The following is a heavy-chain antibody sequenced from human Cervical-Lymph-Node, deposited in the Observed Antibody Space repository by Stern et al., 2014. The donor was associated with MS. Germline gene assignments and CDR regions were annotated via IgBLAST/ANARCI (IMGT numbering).Heavy chain of an antibody. Sequence: QINLKESGPKLVKPTQTLTLTCTFSGFSLSTSGVGVGWIRQPPGKALECLALLYWVYHKLYSPSLKSSLTITQDTSKNQVVLTMSNMDPVDTPTYYCAHRRAAMALSYLGQGTLVPVSS. CDR1: GFSLSTSGVG. V-gene: IGHV2-5*02. D-gene: IGHD5-18*01. J-gene: IGHJ4*02. CDR3: AHRRAAMALSY. CDR2: LYWVYHK.